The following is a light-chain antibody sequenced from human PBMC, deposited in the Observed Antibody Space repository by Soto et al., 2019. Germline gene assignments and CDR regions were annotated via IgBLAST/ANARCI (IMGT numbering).Light chain of an antibody. V-gene: IGKV1-6*01. CDR3: LQDSNYPWT. CDR1: QGIRDD. J-gene: IGKJ1*01. Sequence: ANQLTQSPSSLSASVGDRVTITCRASQGIRDDLAWFQQKPGKAPNLLIYAASDLHTGVPSRFRGSGSGTDFTLTITNLQAEDFATYYCLQDSNYPWTFGQGTRVETK. CDR2: AAS.